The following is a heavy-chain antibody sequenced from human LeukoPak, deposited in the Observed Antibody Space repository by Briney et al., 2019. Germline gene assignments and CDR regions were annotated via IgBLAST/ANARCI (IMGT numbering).Heavy chain of an antibody. CDR3: AKDRGYSYGAFDF. Sequence: GTSLRLSCSASGFMFRNFAMSWVRQAPGKGLEWVSAISPSGGTTYYADSVKGRFTISRDNSKNTLYLQMNSLRAEDTAIYYCAKDRGYSYGAFDFWGQGTMVTVSS. V-gene: IGHV3-23*01. CDR2: ISPSGGTT. J-gene: IGHJ3*01. CDR1: GFMFRNFA. D-gene: IGHD5-18*01.